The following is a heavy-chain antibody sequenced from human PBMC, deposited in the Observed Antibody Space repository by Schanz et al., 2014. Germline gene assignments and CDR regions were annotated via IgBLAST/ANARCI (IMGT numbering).Heavy chain of an antibody. Sequence: VQLLESGGGLVQPGGSLRLSCAASGFTFRDYYMSWIRQAPGKGLEWVSSISSSSSYIYYADSVKGRFTISRDRFQNTLYLRMSSLRAEDTAVYYCARPRFDYGEVDYWGQGTLVTVSS. CDR1: GFTFRDYY. D-gene: IGHD4-17*01. V-gene: IGHV3-11*03. CDR2: ISSSSSYI. CDR3: ARPRFDYGEVDY. J-gene: IGHJ4*02.